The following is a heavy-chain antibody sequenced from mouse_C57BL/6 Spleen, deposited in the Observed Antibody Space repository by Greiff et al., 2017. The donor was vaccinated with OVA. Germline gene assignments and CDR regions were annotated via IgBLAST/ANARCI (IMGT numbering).Heavy chain of an antibody. D-gene: IGHD2-1*01. CDR2: IDPSDSYT. V-gene: IGHV1-69*01. CDR1: GYTFTSYW. CDR3: ARKGEYGNYCYFDV. J-gene: IGHJ1*03. Sequence: QVQLQQPGAELVMPGASVKLSCKASGYTFTSYWMHWLKQRPGQGLEWIGEIDPSDSYTNYNQKFKGKSTLTVDKSSSTAYMQLSSLTSEDSAVYYCARKGEYGNYCYFDVWGTGTTVTVSS.